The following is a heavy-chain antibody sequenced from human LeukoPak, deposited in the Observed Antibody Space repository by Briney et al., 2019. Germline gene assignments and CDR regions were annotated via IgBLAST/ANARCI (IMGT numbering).Heavy chain of an antibody. CDR2: ISSSSSTI. Sequence: GGSLRLSCAASGFTFSSYSMNWVRQAPGKGLEWVSYISSSSSTIYYADSVKGRFTNSRDNATNSLYLQMTSLRAEDTAVYYCARSITMIVVVPFDYWGQGTLVTVSS. CDR3: ARSITMIVVVPFDY. V-gene: IGHV3-48*01. D-gene: IGHD3-22*01. CDR1: GFTFSSYS. J-gene: IGHJ4*02.